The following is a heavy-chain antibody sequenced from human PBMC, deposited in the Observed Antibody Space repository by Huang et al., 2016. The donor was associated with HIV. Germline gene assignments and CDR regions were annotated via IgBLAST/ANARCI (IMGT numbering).Heavy chain of an antibody. CDR3: ARPPRYSSGWSQAFDV. Sequence: EEKLVQSGAEVKKPGESLKISCKASGYSFTSYWIGWVRQMPGQGLELMGIIYPYDSDTKYNPSFQGRVTISADKSISTVYLQGDSLKASDSAMYYCARPPRYSSGWSQAFDVWGQGTVVTVSS. V-gene: IGHV5-51*03. J-gene: IGHJ3*01. CDR2: IYPYDSDT. D-gene: IGHD6-19*01. CDR1: GYSFTSYW.